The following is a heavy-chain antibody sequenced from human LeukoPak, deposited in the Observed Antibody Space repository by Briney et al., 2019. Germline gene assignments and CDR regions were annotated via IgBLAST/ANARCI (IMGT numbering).Heavy chain of an antibody. Sequence: GGSLRLSCATSGFTFVDYGLSWVRRAPGKGLEWVAGISGSGGRTSYADSVKGRFTISRDNPKNTLYLQMNSLRAEDTAVYFCARRGVVVRVILVGFHKEAYYFDSWGQGALVTVSS. CDR1: GFTFVDYG. CDR2: ISGSGGRT. D-gene: IGHD3-10*01. V-gene: IGHV3-23*01. CDR3: ARRGVVVRVILVGFHKEAYYFDS. J-gene: IGHJ4*02.